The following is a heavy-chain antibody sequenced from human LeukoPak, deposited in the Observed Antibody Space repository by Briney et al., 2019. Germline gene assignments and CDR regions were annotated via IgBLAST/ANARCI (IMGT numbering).Heavy chain of an antibody. CDR2: INEDGSQT. Sequence: GGSLRLSCAASGFTFSMYFMRWVRQAPGKGLEWVASINEDGSQTYYVDSVKGRFTISRDNAKNSLYLQMNSLRAEDTAVYYCARDFLGFSDSWGQGTLVTVCS. J-gene: IGHJ4*02. CDR1: GFTFSMYF. CDR3: ARDFLGFSDS. D-gene: IGHD1-26*01. V-gene: IGHV3-7*04.